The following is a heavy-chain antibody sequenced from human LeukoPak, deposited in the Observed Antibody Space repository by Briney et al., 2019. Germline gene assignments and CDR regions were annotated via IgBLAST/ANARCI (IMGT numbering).Heavy chain of an antibody. CDR1: GGSLSSYY. CDR3: ARIVDTAMVYYYYYMDV. Sequence: SETLSLTCTVSGGSLSSYYWSWIRQPPGKGLEWIGYIYYSGSTNYNPSLKSRVTISVDTSKNQFSLKLSSVTAADTAVYYCARIVDTAMVYYYYYMDVWGKGTTVTVSS. J-gene: IGHJ6*03. D-gene: IGHD5-18*01. CDR2: IYYSGST. V-gene: IGHV4-59*01.